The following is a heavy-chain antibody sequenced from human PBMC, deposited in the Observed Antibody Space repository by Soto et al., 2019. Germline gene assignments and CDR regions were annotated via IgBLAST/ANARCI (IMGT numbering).Heavy chain of an antibody. CDR1: GYTFTNYY. J-gene: IGHJ4*02. CDR2: ISTSKYLGNK. CDR3: ARTPLGAGTFDF. V-gene: IGHV1-18*01. Sequence: QVQLVQSGAEVKKPGASVKVSCKPSGYTFTNYYISWVRQAPGQGLEWMGWISTSKYLGNKKFAQKFQGRVTMTTDTSTTTAYMELRSLRSDDTAIYYCARTPLGAGTFDFWGQGTLVTVSS. D-gene: IGHD3-10*01.